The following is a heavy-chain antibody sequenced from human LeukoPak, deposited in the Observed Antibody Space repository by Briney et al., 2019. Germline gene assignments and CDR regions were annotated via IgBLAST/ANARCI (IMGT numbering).Heavy chain of an antibody. V-gene: IGHV3-23*01. Sequence: SGGSLRLSCAASGFTFSSYAMSWVRQAPGKGLEWVSAICGSGSSTYYADSVKGRFTISRDNSKNTLYLQMNSLRAEDTAVYYCAKVNCMVATSWSDPWGQGTLVTVSS. J-gene: IGHJ5*02. CDR2: ICGSGSST. CDR3: AKVNCMVATSWSDP. CDR1: GFTFSSYA. D-gene: IGHD5-12*01.